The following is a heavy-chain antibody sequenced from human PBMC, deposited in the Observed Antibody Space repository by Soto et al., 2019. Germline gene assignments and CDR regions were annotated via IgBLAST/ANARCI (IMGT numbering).Heavy chain of an antibody. J-gene: IGHJ6*02. Sequence: GSLRPSFAAPGFTFSSYAMSWVRQAPGKGLEWVSAISGSGGSTYYADSVKGRFTISRDNSKNTLYLQMNSLRAEDTAVYYCAKSSSSSSLDYYYGMDVWGQGTTVTVSS. CDR3: AKSSSSSSLDYYYGMDV. V-gene: IGHV3-23*01. CDR2: ISGSGGST. CDR1: GFTFSSYA. D-gene: IGHD6-6*01.